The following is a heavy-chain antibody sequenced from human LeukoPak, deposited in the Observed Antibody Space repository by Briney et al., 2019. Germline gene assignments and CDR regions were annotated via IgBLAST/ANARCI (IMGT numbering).Heavy chain of an antibody. Sequence: GGSLRLSCAASGSTFSSYWMSWVRQAPGKGLEWVANIKQDGSEKYYVDSVKGRFTISRDNAKNSLYLQMNSLRAEDTAVYYCARDSCSGGSCYEVAFDIWGQGTMVTVSS. J-gene: IGHJ3*02. CDR1: GSTFSSYW. D-gene: IGHD2-15*01. V-gene: IGHV3-7*01. CDR3: ARDSCSGGSCYEVAFDI. CDR2: IKQDGSEK.